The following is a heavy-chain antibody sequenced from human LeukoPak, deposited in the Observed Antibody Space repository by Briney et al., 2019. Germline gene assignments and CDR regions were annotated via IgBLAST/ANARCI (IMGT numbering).Heavy chain of an antibody. CDR2: INPKSGGT. D-gene: IGHD6-13*01. CDR1: GYTFTVYY. CDR3: ARDRFAAADNWFDP. J-gene: IGHJ5*02. V-gene: IGHV1-2*02. Sequence: ASVKLSCKSSGYTFTVYYMHWVRQAPGQGLELMGWINPKSGGTNYAQKFQGRVTMTRDTSISTVYMELSRLRSDDTAVYYCARDRFAAADNWFDPWGQGTLVTVSS.